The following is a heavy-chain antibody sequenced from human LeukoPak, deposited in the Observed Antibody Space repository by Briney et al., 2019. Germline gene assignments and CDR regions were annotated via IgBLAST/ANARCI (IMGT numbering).Heavy chain of an antibody. CDR2: IIPIFGTA. Sequence: GSSVKVSCKASGDTFSSYAISWVRQAPGQGLEWMGRIIPIFGTANYAQKFQGRVTITADKSTSTAYMELSSLRSEDTAVYYCARDRIDSNRYFDYWGQGTLVTVSS. CDR3: ARDRIDSNRYFDY. CDR1: GDTFSSYA. D-gene: IGHD3-22*01. J-gene: IGHJ4*02. V-gene: IGHV1-69*06.